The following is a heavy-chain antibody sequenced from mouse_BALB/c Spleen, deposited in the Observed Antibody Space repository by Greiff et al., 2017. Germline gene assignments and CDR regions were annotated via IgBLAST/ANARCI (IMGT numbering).Heavy chain of an antibody. V-gene: IGHV1-82*01. Sequence: VKLMESGPELVKPGASVKISCKASGYAFSSSWMNWVKQRPGQGLEWIGRIYPGDGDTNYNGKFKGKATLTADKSSSTAYMQLSSLTSVDSAVYFCARSPYGNYGAMDYWGQGTSVTVSS. CDR1: GYAFSSSW. CDR2: IYPGDGDT. D-gene: IGHD2-10*02. CDR3: ARSPYGNYGAMDY. J-gene: IGHJ4*01.